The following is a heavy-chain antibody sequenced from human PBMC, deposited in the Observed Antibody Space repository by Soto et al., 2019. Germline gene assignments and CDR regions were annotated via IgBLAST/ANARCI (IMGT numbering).Heavy chain of an antibody. CDR1: GGTFSSYA. CDR2: IIPIFGTA. D-gene: IGHD3-9*01. V-gene: IGHV1-69*13. CDR3: ARDWGDILTGYYVYYGMDV. Sequence: ASVKVSCKASGGTFSSYAISWVRQAPGQGLEWMGGIIPIFGTANYAQKFQGRVTITADESTSTAYMELSSLRSEDTAVYYCARDWGDILTGYYVYYGMDVWGQGTTVTVS. J-gene: IGHJ6*02.